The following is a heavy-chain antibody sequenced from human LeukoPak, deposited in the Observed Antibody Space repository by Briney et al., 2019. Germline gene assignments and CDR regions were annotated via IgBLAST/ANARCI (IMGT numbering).Heavy chain of an antibody. V-gene: IGHV3-30*02. Sequence: GGSQRLSCAASGFTFSSYGIHWVRQAPGKGREWVAFIRYDGSSKYYADAVKGRFTISRDNSKNTLYLQMNSLTAEDTAVYYCAKDRLRGYTYVDYWGQGTLVTVSS. CDR3: AKDRLRGYTYVDY. D-gene: IGHD5-18*01. CDR2: IRYDGSSK. CDR1: GFTFSSYG. J-gene: IGHJ4*02.